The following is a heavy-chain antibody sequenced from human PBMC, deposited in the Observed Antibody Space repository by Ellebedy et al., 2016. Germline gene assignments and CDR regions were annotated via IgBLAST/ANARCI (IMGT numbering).Heavy chain of an antibody. CDR1: GGSVDTYY. CDR3: ARDVSLYSSSPSFDF. D-gene: IGHD5-18*01. Sequence: SETLSLXXTVSGGSVDTYYWTWIRQSPGKGLEWIGYVFYGGNTKYNPSLRSRVTISLHTSRNQFSLTLTSAAPADTAVYYCARDVSLYSSSPSFDFWGQGILVTVSS. CDR2: VFYGGNT. J-gene: IGHJ4*02. V-gene: IGHV4-59*02.